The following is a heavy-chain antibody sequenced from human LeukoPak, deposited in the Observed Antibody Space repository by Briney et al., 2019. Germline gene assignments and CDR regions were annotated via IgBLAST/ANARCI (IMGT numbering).Heavy chain of an antibody. CDR3: AHTYYDFWSGYSLYYYYGMDV. V-gene: IGHV2-5*01. J-gene: IGHJ6*02. CDR1: GFSLGTSGVG. D-gene: IGHD3-3*01. Sequence: KVSGPTLVKRTQTLXLTCTFSGFSLGTSGVGVGWIRQPPGKALEWLALIYWNDDKRYSPSLKSRLTITKDTSKNQVVLTMTNMDPVDTATFYCAHTYYDFWSGYSLYYYYGMDVWGQGTTVTVSS. CDR2: IYWNDDK.